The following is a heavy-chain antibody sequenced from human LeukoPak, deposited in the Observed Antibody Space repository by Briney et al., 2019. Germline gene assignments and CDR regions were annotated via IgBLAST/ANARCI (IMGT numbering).Heavy chain of an antibody. V-gene: IGHV3-23*01. CDR2: LSGGGDSR. CDR1: GFAFSNYA. J-gene: IGHJ4*02. Sequence: PGGSLRLSCAASGFAFSNYAMSWVHQAPGKGLEWVSSLSGGGDSRYYADSVMGRFTISRDNSKNTLYLQMNSLRAEDTAVYYCAKAVRSMVTGGGYFDSWGQGTLVTVSS. D-gene: IGHD3-10*01. CDR3: AKAVRSMVTGGGYFDS.